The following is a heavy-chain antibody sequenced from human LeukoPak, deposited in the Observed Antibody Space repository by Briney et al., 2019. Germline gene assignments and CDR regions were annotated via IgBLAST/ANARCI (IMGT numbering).Heavy chain of an antibody. CDR2: IYYSGST. CDR3: ARESRYSSANWFDP. J-gene: IGHJ5*02. Sequence: SETLSLTCTVSGGSISSYYWSWIQQPPGKGLEWIGYIYYSGSTNYNPSLKSRVTISVDTSKNQFSLKLSSVTAADTAVYYCARESRYSSANWFDPWGQGTLVTVSS. CDR1: GGSISSYY. V-gene: IGHV4-59*01. D-gene: IGHD6-19*01.